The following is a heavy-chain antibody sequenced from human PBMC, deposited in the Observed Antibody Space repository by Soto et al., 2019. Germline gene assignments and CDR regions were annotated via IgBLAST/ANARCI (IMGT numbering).Heavy chain of an antibody. CDR1: GYSFTSYW. V-gene: IGHV5-51*01. J-gene: IGHJ6*02. D-gene: IGHD5-18*01. Sequence: GESLKISCKGSGYSFTSYWIGWVRQMPGKGLEWMGIIYPGDSDTRYSPSFQGQVTISADKSISTAYLKWSSLKASDTAMFYCARQVQLWQQNYYGMDVWGQGTTVTVSS. CDR3: ARQVQLWQQNYYGMDV. CDR2: IYPGDSDT.